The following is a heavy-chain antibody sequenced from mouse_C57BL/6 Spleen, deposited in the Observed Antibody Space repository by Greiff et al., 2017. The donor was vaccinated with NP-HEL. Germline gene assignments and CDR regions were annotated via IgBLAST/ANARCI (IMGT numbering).Heavy chain of an antibody. CDR2: IYPRDGST. CDR1: GYTFTSYD. J-gene: IGHJ4*01. CDR3: ARRATLVRGAMDY. D-gene: IGHD3-1*01. Sequence: VQLQQSGPELVKPGASVKLSCKASGYTFTSYDINWVKQRPGQGLEWIGWIYPRDGSTKYNEKFKGKATLTVDTSSSTAYMELHSLTSEDSAVYFCARRATLVRGAMDYWGQGTSVTVSS. V-gene: IGHV1-85*01.